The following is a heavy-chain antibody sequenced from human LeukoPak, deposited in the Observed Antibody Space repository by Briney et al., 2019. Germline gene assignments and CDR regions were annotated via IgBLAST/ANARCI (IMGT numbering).Heavy chain of an antibody. D-gene: IGHD1-26*01. CDR3: AKDSVQWELHWFDP. V-gene: IGHV3-23*01. CDR1: GFTFSSYA. Sequence: GGSLRLSCAASGFTFSSYAMSWVRQAPGKGLEWVSAISGSGGSTYYADSVKGRFTISRDNSKNTLYLQMNSLRAEDTVVYYCAKDSVQWELHWFDPWGQGTLVTVSS. CDR2: ISGSGGST. J-gene: IGHJ5*02.